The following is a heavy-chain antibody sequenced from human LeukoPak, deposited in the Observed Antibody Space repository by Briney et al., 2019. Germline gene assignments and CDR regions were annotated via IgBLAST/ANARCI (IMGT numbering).Heavy chain of an antibody. V-gene: IGHV3-23*01. D-gene: IGHD3-10*01. CDR1: GFTFSSYA. CDR2: ISGSGGST. Sequence: EGSLRLSCAASGFTFSSYAMSWVRQAPGKGLEWVSAISGSGGSTYYADSVKGRFTISRDNSKNALYLQMNSLRAEDTAVYYCAKFGSGSAYYYYGMDVWGKGTTVTVSS. CDR3: AKFGSGSAYYYYGMDV. J-gene: IGHJ6*04.